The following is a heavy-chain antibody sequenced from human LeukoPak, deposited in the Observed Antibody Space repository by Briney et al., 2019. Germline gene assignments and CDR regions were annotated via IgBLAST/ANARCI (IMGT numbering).Heavy chain of an antibody. J-gene: IGHJ4*02. D-gene: IGHD1-26*01. Sequence: ASVKVSCKASGYTFTSYEINWERQATGQGLEWMGWMNPNSGNTGYAQKFQGRVTMTRNTSISTAYMELSSLKSEDTAVYYCARLRGSYGDSWGQGTLVPVSS. CDR3: ARLRGSYGDS. CDR2: MNPNSGNT. CDR1: GYTFTSYE. V-gene: IGHV1-8*01.